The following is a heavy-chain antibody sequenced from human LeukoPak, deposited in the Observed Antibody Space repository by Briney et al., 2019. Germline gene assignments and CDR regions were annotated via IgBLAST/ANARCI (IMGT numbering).Heavy chain of an antibody. V-gene: IGHV4-39*07. Sequence: PSETLSLTCTVSGGSISSSSYYWGWIRQTPGKGLEWIGSIYYSGSTFYSPSLKSRVTISVDTSKNQFSLKLSSVTALDTAVYYCARFNSTYYYYDYWGQGTLVTVSS. D-gene: IGHD2/OR15-2a*01. CDR1: GGSISSSSYY. CDR3: ARFNSTYYYYDY. CDR2: IYYSGST. J-gene: IGHJ4*02.